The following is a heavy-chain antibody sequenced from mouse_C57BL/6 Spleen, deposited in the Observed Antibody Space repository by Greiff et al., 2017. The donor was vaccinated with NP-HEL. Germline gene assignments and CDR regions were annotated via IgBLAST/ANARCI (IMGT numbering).Heavy chain of an antibody. J-gene: IGHJ2*01. Sequence: QVQLQQSGPELVKPGASVKISCKASGYAFSSSWMNWVKQRPGKGLEWIGRIYPGDGDTNYNGKFKGKATLTADKSSSTAYMQLSSLTSEDSAVYFCARVGGSRGYFDYWGQGTTLTVSS. CDR3: ARVGGSRGYFDY. CDR2: IYPGDGDT. V-gene: IGHV1-82*01. D-gene: IGHD1-1*01. CDR1: GYAFSSSW.